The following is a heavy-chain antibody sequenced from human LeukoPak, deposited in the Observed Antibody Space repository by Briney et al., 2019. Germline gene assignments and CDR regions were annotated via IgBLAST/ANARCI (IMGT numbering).Heavy chain of an antibody. CDR1: GFTFDDYA. CDR2: ICWNSGSI. V-gene: IGHV3-9*01. J-gene: IGHJ4*02. D-gene: IGHD3-22*01. CDR3: AKDRTGYYDSSGPTAYFDY. Sequence: PGRSLRLSCAASGFTFDDYAMHWVRQAPGKGLEWVSGICWNSGSIGYADSVKGRFTISRDNAKNSLYLQMNSLRAEDTALYYCAKDRTGYYDSSGPTAYFDYWGQGTLVTVSS.